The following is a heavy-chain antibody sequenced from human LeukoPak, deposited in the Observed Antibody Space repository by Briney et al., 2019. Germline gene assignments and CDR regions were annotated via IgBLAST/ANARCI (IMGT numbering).Heavy chain of an antibody. Sequence: PGGSLRLSCAPSGFTFSSYWMNWVRQAPGKGLEWVANIKPDGRERYSVDSVKGRFTISRDNAKNSLYLQMNSLRVEDTAVYYCARGLRWHDYWGQGTLVTVSS. D-gene: IGHD5-24*01. J-gene: IGHJ4*02. V-gene: IGHV3-7*01. CDR2: IKPDGRER. CDR1: GFTFSSYW. CDR3: ARGLRWHDY.